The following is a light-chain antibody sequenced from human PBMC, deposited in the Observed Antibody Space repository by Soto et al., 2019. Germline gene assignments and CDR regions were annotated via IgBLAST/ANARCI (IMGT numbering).Light chain of an antibody. CDR1: SSDVGGYNY. Sequence: QSVLTQPASVSGSPGQSITISCTGTSSDVGGYNYVSWYQHHPGKAPKLIIFDVSNRPSGVSNPFSGSNSGNPASLTTSGLQPEDEADYYCSSYTTSNTRQIVFGTGTKLTVL. J-gene: IGLJ1*01. CDR3: SSYTTSNTRQIV. V-gene: IGLV2-14*03. CDR2: DVS.